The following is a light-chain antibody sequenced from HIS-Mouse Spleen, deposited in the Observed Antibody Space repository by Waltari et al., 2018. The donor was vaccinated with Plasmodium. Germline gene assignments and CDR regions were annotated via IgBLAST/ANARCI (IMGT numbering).Light chain of an antibody. CDR1: RSVSSN. CDR2: GAS. Sequence: EIVMTQSPATLSVSPGERATLSCRASRSVSSNLAWYQQKPGQAPRLLIYGASTRATGIPARLSGSGSGTEFTLTISSLQSEDFAVYYCQQYNNWPPLTFGPGTKVDIK. J-gene: IGKJ3*01. CDR3: QQYNNWPPLT. V-gene: IGKV3-15*01.